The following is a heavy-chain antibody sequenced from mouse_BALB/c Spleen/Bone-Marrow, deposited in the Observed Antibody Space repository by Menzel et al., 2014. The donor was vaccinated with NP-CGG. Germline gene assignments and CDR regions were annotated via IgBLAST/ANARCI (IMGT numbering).Heavy chain of an antibody. CDR1: GFNIKDTY. V-gene: IGHV14-3*02. CDR2: IDPANGNT. D-gene: IGHD1-2*01. J-gene: IGHJ4*01. Sequence: VQLKQSGAELVKPGASVKLSCTASGFNIKDTYMHWVKQRPEQGLEWIGGIDPANGNTKYDPKFQGKATITTDTSSNPAYLQVTSLTSEDTSFYYCASVTPPTSYPMNYWGQGPSVTVSS. CDR3: ASVTPPTSYPMNY.